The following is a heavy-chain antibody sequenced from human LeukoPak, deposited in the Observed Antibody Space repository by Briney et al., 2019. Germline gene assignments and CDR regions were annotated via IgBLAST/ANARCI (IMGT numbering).Heavy chain of an antibody. CDR1: GYTFTSYD. D-gene: IGHD3-10*01. Sequence: GASVKVSCKASGYTFTSYDINWVRQAPGQGLEWMGWMNPNSGNTGYAQKFQGRVTMTRNTSISTAYMELSSLRSEDTAVYYCARGRGGSSKTGDWFDPWGQGTLVTVSS. J-gene: IGHJ5*02. V-gene: IGHV1-8*01. CDR3: ARGRGGSSKTGDWFDP. CDR2: MNPNSGNT.